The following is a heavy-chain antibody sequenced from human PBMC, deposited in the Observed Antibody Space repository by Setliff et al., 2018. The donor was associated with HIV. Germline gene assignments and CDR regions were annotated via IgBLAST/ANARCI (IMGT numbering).Heavy chain of an antibody. Sequence: GGSLRLSCAASGFNFSSYGMHWVRQAPGKGLEWVAFIRYDGSNKYYADSVKGRFTISRDNSKDTLYLQMNSLRAEDTAVYYCAKDGYSDYLNSYFDYWGQGTLVTVSS. J-gene: IGHJ4*02. D-gene: IGHD4-17*01. V-gene: IGHV3-30*02. CDR2: IRYDGSNK. CDR1: GFNFSSYG. CDR3: AKDGYSDYLNSYFDY.